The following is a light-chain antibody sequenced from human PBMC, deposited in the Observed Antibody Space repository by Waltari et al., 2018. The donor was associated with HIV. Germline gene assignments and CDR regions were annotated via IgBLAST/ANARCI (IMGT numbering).Light chain of an antibody. J-gene: IGLJ1*01. CDR3: AAWDDSLNGYV. CDR2: SCN. Sequence: QSVLTQPPSASGTPGQRVTISCSGSSSNIGSNTENWYQQLPGTAPKPLILSCNQRPSVVPDRFSGSKSGTSASLAISGLQSEDEAHYYCAAWDDSLNGYVFGTGTKVTGL. CDR1: SSNIGSNT. V-gene: IGLV1-44*01.